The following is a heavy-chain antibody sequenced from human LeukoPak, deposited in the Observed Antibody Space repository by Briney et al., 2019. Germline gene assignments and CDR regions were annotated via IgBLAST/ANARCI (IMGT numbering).Heavy chain of an antibody. V-gene: IGHV1-24*01. J-gene: IGHJ4*02. CDR3: ATVGYSYGYFFDY. CDR1: GYTLTELS. D-gene: IGHD5-18*01. CDR2: FDPEDGET. Sequence: EASVKVSCKVSGYTLTELSMHWVRQAPGKGLEWMGGFDPEDGETIYAQKFQGRVTMTEDTSTDTAYMELSSLRSGDTAVYYCATVGYSYGYFFDYWGQGTLVTVSS.